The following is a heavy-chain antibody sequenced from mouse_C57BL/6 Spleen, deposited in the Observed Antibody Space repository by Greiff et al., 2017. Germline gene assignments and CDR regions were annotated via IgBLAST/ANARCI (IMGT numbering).Heavy chain of an antibody. D-gene: IGHD1-2*01. Sequence: VQLQQPGAELVKPGASVKMSCKASGYTFTSYWITWVKQRPGQGLEWIGDIYPGSGSTNYNEKFKSKATLTVDTSSSTAYMQLSSLTSEDSAVYYCARYGPPSKYFDYWGQGTTLTVSS. V-gene: IGHV1-55*01. CDR1: GYTFTSYW. CDR2: IYPGSGST. J-gene: IGHJ2*01. CDR3: ARYGPPSKYFDY.